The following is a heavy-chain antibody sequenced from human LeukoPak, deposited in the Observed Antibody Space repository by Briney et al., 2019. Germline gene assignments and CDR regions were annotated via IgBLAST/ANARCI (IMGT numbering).Heavy chain of an antibody. D-gene: IGHD1-26*01. CDR2: IIPIFGTA. CDR3: ARVTVGATSSDYYYGMDV. V-gene: IGHV1-69*13. CDR1: GGTFSSYA. J-gene: IGHJ6*02. Sequence: GASVKVSCKASGGTFSSYAISWVRQAPGQGLEWMGGIIPIFGTANYAQKFPGRVTITADESTSTAYMELSSLRSEDTAVYYCARVTVGATSSDYYYGMDVWGQGTTVTVSS.